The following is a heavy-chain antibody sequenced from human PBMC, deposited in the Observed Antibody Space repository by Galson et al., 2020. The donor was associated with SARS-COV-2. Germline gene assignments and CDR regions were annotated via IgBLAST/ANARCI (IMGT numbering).Heavy chain of an antibody. J-gene: IGHJ6*03. Sequence: SETLSLTCTVSGGSISRYYWTWIRQPPGKGLEWIGNIYYSGSTTYNPSLKSRVTISVDTSKNQFSLKLSAVTAADTAVYYCARVELEPIVGYYYMDVWGKGTTVTISS. CDR1: GGSISRYY. V-gene: IGHV4-59*01. CDR2: IYYSGST. CDR3: ARVELEPIVGYYYMDV. D-gene: IGHD1-1*01.